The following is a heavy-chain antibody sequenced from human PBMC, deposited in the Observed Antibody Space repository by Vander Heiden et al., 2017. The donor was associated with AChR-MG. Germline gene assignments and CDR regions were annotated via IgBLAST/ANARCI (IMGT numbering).Heavy chain of an antibody. CDR3: ARDRGYSFGLGAFDF. J-gene: IGHJ3*01. CDR1: GGSISSGSYY. Sequence: QVQLQESGPGLVKPSQTLSLPCSVSGGSISSGSYYWSWIRQPAGKGLEWIGRIYSSGSTNYNPSFKSRVSISADTSKNQFSLKLRSVTAADTAVYYCARDRGYSFGLGAFDFWGQGTMLTVSS. D-gene: IGHD5-18*01. CDR2: IYSSGST. V-gene: IGHV4-61*02.